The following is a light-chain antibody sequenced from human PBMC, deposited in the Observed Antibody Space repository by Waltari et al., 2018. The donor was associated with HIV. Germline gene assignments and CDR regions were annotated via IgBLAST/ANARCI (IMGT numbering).Light chain of an antibody. J-gene: IGKJ1*01. V-gene: IGKV3-15*01. Sequence: EIVMTQSPATPSVSPGERATLSCRASQSVSSNLAWYQQKPGQAPRLLIYGASTRATDIPARFSGSGSGTEFTLTISSLQSEDFAVYYCQQYNNWLRTFGQGTKVEIK. CDR3: QQYNNWLRT. CDR1: QSVSSN. CDR2: GAS.